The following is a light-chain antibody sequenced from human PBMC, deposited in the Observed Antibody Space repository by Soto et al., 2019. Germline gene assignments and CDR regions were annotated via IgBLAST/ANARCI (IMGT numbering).Light chain of an antibody. CDR3: QQYNNWPLT. V-gene: IGKV3-15*01. CDR2: GAS. J-gene: IGKJ4*01. Sequence: EIVMTQSPGTLSVSPGERATLSCRASQSVSSNLAWYQHKPGQAPRLLIYGASTRATGIPARFSGSGSGTDFPLTISSLQSEDFAVSFCQQYNNWPLTFGGGTKVEIK. CDR1: QSVSSN.